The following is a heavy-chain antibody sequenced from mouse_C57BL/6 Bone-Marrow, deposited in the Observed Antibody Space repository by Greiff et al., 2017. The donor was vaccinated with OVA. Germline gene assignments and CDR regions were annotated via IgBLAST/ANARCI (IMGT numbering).Heavy chain of an antibody. J-gene: IGHJ3*01. V-gene: IGHV1-50*01. CDR3: ARDYGSPAWFAY. D-gene: IGHD1-1*01. CDR2: IDPSDSYT. CDR1: GYTFTSYW. Sequence: QVQLQQPGAELVKPGASVKLSCKASGYTFTSYWMQWVKQRPGQGLEWIGEIDPSDSYTNDNQKFKGKATLTVDTSSSTAYMQLSSLTSEDSAVYYCARDYGSPAWFAYWGQGTLVTVSA.